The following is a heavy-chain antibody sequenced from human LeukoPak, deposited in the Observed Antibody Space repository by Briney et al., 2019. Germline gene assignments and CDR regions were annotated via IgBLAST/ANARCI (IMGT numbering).Heavy chain of an antibody. CDR2: ISSSSSYI. D-gene: IGHD6-6*01. CDR1: GFTFSSYS. V-gene: IGHV3-21*01. CDR3: ARGSSNIASRDNCFDP. Sequence: GGPLRLSCAASGFTFSSYSMNWVRQAPGKGLEWVSSISSSSSYIDYADSVKGRFTISRDNAKKSLYLQMNSLRAEDTAVYYCARGSSNIASRDNCFDPWGQGTLVTVSS. J-gene: IGHJ5*02.